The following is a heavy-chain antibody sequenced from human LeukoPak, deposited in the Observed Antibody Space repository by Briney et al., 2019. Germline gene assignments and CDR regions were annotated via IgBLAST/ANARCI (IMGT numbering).Heavy chain of an antibody. CDR3: ARAVAGTRPDY. CDR1: GYTFTSYG. CDR2: ISAYNGNT. J-gene: IGHJ4*02. D-gene: IGHD6-19*01. Sequence: ASVKVSCKASGYTFTSYGISWVRQAPGQGLEWMGWISAYNGNTNYAQKLQGRVTMTTDTSTSTAHMELRSLRSDDTAVYYCARAVAGTRPDYWGQGTLVTVSS. V-gene: IGHV1-18*01.